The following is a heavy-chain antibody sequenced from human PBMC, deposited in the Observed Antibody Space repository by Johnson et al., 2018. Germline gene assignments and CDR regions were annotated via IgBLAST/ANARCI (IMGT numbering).Heavy chain of an antibody. CDR1: GFSFGAHS. CDR2: ISAATDTI. J-gene: IGHJ6*02. CDR3: ARDVTKYYDFWNFYGMDV. D-gene: IGHD3-3*01. V-gene: IGHV3-48*02. Sequence: VQLVQSGGGSVQPGGSLRLSCAASGFSFGAHSMNWVRQAPGKGLEWIAYISAATDTIHYAESVKGRFTVSRDNLKTSLYLQMNNLIDEDTAVYYCARDVTKYYDFWNFYGMDVWGQGTTVTGSS.